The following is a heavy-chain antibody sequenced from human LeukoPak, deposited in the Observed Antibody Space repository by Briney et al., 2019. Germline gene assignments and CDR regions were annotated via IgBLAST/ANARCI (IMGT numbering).Heavy chain of an antibody. CDR3: AGSAYYRDFDY. Sequence: GRSLRLSCTTSGFTFCDYAMNWVRQAPGKGLEWASYISSFGSTIYYADSVKGRFTISRDNAKNSLYLQMNSLRAEDTAVYYCAGSAYYRDFDYWGQGTLVTVSS. V-gene: IGHV3-48*03. CDR2: ISSFGSTI. D-gene: IGHD3-22*01. J-gene: IGHJ4*02. CDR1: GFTFCDYA.